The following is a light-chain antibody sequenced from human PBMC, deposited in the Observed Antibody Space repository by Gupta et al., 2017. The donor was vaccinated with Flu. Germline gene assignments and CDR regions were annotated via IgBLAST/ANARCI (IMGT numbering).Light chain of an antibody. J-gene: IGKJ1*01. CDR3: QQHKNYTPRT. CDR2: AAS. Sequence: QLTQSPSFRSASIGDRVTITCRASQAISSYFDWYQQSPGKAPKLLIYAASTLQSGVPSRCSGSGCGTELALTISSRQPEDYGSDDYQQHKNYTPRTFGQGTQVEV. CDR1: QAISSY. V-gene: IGKV1-9*01.